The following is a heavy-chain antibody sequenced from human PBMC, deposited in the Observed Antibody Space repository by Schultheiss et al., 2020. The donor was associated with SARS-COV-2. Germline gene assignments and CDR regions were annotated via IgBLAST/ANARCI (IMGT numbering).Heavy chain of an antibody. V-gene: IGHV4-38-2*02. J-gene: IGHJ6*02. CDR3: ARDNIVVVETGGMDV. CDR1: GYSISSGYY. Sequence: SETLSLTCAVSGYSISSGYYWGWIRQPPGKGLEWIGSIYHSGSTYYNPSLKSRVTISVDTSKNQFSLKLSSVTAADTAVYYCARDNIVVVETGGMDVWGQGTTVTVSS. D-gene: IGHD2-2*01. CDR2: IYHSGST.